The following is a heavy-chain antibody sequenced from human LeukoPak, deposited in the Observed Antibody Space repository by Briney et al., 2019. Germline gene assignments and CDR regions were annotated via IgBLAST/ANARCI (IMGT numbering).Heavy chain of an antibody. CDR2: ITDSGGRT. CDR3: AKDVIRVGASHFDY. D-gene: IGHD2/OR15-2a*01. CDR1: GFTFSSYA. Sequence: GGSLRLSCAASGFTFSSYAMSWVRQAPGKGLEWVSAITDSGGRTYYADSVKGRFTFSRDNSKNTLYLQVNSLRAEDTAVYYCAKDVIRVGASHFDYWGQGTLVTVSS. V-gene: IGHV3-23*01. J-gene: IGHJ4*02.